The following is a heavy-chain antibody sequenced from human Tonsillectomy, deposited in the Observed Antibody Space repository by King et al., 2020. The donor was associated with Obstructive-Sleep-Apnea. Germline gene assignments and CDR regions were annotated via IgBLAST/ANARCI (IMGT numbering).Heavy chain of an antibody. CDR2: FYYTGST. Sequence: QMQLQESGPGLVKPSETLSLTCTVSGGSIRSSSHYWGWIRQPPGKGLEWIGSFYYTGSTYYNPSLKSRVTISVDTSKNQFSLKLNSVTAADTAVYFCAREKYSSRWSATEYFDLWGRGTLVTVSS. CDR3: AREKYSSRWSATEYFDL. V-gene: IGHV4-39*07. J-gene: IGHJ2*01. CDR1: GGSIRSSSHY. D-gene: IGHD6-13*01.